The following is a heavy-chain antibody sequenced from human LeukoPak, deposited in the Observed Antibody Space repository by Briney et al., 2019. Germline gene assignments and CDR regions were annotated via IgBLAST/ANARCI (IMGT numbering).Heavy chain of an antibody. CDR1: GFTVSSNY. V-gene: IGHV3-66*01. D-gene: IGHD2-21*01. Sequence: GGSLRLSCAASGFTVSSNYMSWVRQAPGKGLEWVSIIYSGGSTYYADSVKGRFTISRDNSKNTLYLQMNSLRVEDTAAYYCARGTRSLFCFDYWGQGTLVTVSS. CDR3: ARGTRSLFCFDY. CDR2: IYSGGST. J-gene: IGHJ4*02.